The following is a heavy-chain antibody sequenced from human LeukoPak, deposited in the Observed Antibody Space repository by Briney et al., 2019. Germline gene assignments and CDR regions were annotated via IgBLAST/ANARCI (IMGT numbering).Heavy chain of an antibody. CDR3: ARGEDSGSYYRSFDY. CDR2: IIPIFGTA. D-gene: IGHD1-26*01. V-gene: IGHV1-69*13. Sequence: ASVNVSCKPSGGTVSSYAISWVRQPPGQGLEWMGGIIPIFGTANYAQKFQSRVTITADESTSTAYMELSSLRSEDTAVYYCARGEDSGSYYRSFDYWGQGTLVTVSS. CDR1: GGTVSSYA. J-gene: IGHJ4*02.